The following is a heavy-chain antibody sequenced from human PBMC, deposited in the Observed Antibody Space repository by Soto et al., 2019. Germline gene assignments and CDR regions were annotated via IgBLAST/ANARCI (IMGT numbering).Heavy chain of an antibody. Sequence: EVQLVESGGGVVQPGGSLSLSCAASGFTFSSYSMNWVRQAPGKGLEWVSYISSGSTTIYYADSVKGRFTISRDNAKNSLYLQMNSLRDEDTAVYYCAKYSDSYSSGGSDWGQGTLVTVSS. D-gene: IGHD6-19*01. V-gene: IGHV3-48*02. J-gene: IGHJ4*02. CDR3: AKYSDSYSSGGSD. CDR2: ISSGSTTI. CDR1: GFTFSSYS.